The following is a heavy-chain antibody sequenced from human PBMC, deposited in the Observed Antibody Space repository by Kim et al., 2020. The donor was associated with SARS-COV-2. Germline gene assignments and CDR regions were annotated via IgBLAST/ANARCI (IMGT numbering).Heavy chain of an antibody. CDR2: ISWNSGSI. V-gene: IGHV3-9*01. D-gene: IGHD1-26*01. Sequence: GGSLRLSCAASGFTFDDYAMHWVRQAPGKGLEWVSGISWNSGSIGYVDSVKGRFTISRDNAKNSLYLQMNSLRAEDTALYYCAKDEDLRMGELLAFDIWGQGTMVTVSS. CDR3: AKDEDLRMGELLAFDI. J-gene: IGHJ3*02. CDR1: GFTFDDYA.